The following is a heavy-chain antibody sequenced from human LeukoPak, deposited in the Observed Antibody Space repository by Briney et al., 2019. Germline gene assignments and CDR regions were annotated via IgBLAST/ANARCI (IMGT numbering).Heavy chain of an antibody. J-gene: IGHJ4*02. CDR2: FDPEDGET. V-gene: IGHV1-24*01. CDR3: ATDPWDYDSSGYEFDY. D-gene: IGHD3-22*01. Sequence: ASVKVSCKVSGYTLTELSMHWVRQAPGKGLEWMGGFDPEDGETIYAQKFQGRVTMTEDTSTDTAYMELSSLRSEDTAVYYCATDPWDYDSSGYEFDYWGQGTLVTVS. CDR1: GYTLTELS.